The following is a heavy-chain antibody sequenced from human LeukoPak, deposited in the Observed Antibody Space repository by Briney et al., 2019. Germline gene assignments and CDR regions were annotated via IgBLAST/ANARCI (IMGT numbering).Heavy chain of an antibody. V-gene: IGHV3-33*01. J-gene: IGHJ3*01. Sequence: GGSLRLSCAASGFTFSTYGMHWVRQAPGKGLEWVTVIWHDGSHKDYADSVKGRLTTSRDNSKNTLYLQMNDLRAEDTAVYYCVRGWGSNVYASAFDVWGQGTMVTVSS. CDR1: GFTFSTYG. D-gene: IGHD3-16*01. CDR3: VRGWGSNVYASAFDV. CDR2: IWHDGSHK.